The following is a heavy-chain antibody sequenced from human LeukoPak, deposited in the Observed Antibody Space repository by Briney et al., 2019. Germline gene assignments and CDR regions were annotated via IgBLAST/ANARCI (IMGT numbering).Heavy chain of an antibody. J-gene: IGHJ4*02. D-gene: IGHD5-24*01. CDR1: GYTFTGYY. Sequence: ASVKVSCKASGYTFTGYYMHWVRQAPGQGLEWMRWINPNSGGTNYAQKFQGRVTMTRDTSISTAYMELSRLRSDDTAVYYCARAMAEMATIILYFDYWGQGTLVTVSS. CDR2: INPNSGGT. V-gene: IGHV1-2*02. CDR3: ARAMAEMATIILYFDY.